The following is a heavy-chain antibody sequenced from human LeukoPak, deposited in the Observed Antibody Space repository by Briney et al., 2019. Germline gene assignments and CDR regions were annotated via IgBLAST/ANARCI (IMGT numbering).Heavy chain of an antibody. CDR3: AQPGRGYSSGWYVN. CDR2: ISTYNGNT. D-gene: IGHD6-19*01. Sequence: ASVKVSCKASGYTFTNFGISWVRQAPGQGLEWMGWISTYNGNTNFAQKLQGRVTMTTDTSTNTAYMELRSLRSDDTAVYYCAQPGRGYSSGWYVNWGQGTLVTVSS. J-gene: IGHJ4*02. V-gene: IGHV1-18*01. CDR1: GYTFTNFG.